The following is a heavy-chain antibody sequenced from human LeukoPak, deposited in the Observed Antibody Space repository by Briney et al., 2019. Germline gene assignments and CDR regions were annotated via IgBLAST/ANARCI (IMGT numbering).Heavy chain of an antibody. D-gene: IGHD2-2*01. CDR2: MNPNSGGT. CDR1: GYTFTSYD. Sequence: GASVKVSCKASGYTFTSYDINWVRQATGQGLEWMGWMNPNSGGTNYAQKFQGRVTMTRDTSISTAYMGLSRLRSDDTAVYYCARDGVHCSSTSCYLSDYWGQGTLVTVSS. CDR3: ARDGVHCSSTSCYLSDY. J-gene: IGHJ4*02. V-gene: IGHV1-2*02.